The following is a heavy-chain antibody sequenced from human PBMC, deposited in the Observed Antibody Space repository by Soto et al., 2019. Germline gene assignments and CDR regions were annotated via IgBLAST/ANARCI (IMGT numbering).Heavy chain of an antibody. D-gene: IGHD2-2*01. CDR2: IYYSGST. CDR1: GGSVSSGSYY. CDR3: ARDRREDIVVVPAAYYYYYGMDV. V-gene: IGHV4-61*01. Sequence: SETLSLTCTVSGGSVSSGSYYWSWIRQPPGKGLEWIGYIYYSGSTNYNPSPKSRVTISVDTSKNQFSLKLSSVTAADTAVYYCARDRREDIVVVPAAYYYYYGMDVWGQGTTVTVSS. J-gene: IGHJ6*02.